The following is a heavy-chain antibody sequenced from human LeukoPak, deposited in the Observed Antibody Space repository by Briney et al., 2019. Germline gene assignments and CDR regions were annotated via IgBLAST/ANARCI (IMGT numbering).Heavy chain of an antibody. CDR3: ARKGLRRRFDY. Sequence: PSETLSLTCAVYGGSFSGYYWSWIRQPPGKGLEWIGEINHSGSTNYNPSLKSRVTISVDTFKNQFSLKLSSVTAADTAVYYCARKGLRRRFDYWGQGTLVTVSS. CDR2: INHSGST. D-gene: IGHD3-16*01. CDR1: GGSFSGYY. V-gene: IGHV4-34*01. J-gene: IGHJ4*02.